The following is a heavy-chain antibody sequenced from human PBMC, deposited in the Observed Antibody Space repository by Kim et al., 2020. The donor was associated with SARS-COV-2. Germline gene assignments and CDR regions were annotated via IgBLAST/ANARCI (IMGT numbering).Heavy chain of an antibody. V-gene: IGHV3-21*01. J-gene: IGHJ4*02. Sequence: GGSLRLSCAASGFTFSSYSMNWVRQAPGKGLEWVSSISSSSSYIYYADSVKGRFTISRDNAKNSLYLQMNSLRAEDTAVYYCARVSLIAAAVGFDYWGQGTLVTVSS. CDR3: ARVSLIAAAVGFDY. CDR2: ISSSSSYI. D-gene: IGHD6-13*01. CDR1: GFTFSSYS.